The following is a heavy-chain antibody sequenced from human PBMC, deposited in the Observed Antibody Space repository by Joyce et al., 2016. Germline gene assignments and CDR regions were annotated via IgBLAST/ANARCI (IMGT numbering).Heavy chain of an antibody. Sequence: QVQLEQSGAEVKKPGSSVKVSCKTSGDIFNAYVINWVRQAPGQELEGLGGIVPMSAKTDYAQKFRGRLTISANEPTSTVYMELSSLRSDDTGTYYCARGRGDDFWSGYYGSIDYWGQGTLVSVSS. J-gene: IGHJ4*02. CDR2: IVPMSAKT. V-gene: IGHV1-69*01. CDR3: ARGRGDDFWSGYYGSIDY. D-gene: IGHD3-3*01. CDR1: GDIFNAYV.